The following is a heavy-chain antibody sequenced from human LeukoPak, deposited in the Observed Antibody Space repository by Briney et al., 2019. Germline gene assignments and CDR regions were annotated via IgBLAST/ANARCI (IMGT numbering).Heavy chain of an antibody. CDR2: ISSSSYI. CDR1: GFTFSSYS. D-gene: IGHD6-19*01. J-gene: IGHJ4*02. Sequence: GGSLRLSCAASGFTFSSYSMNWVRQAPGKGLEWVSSISSSSYIYYADSVKGRFPISRDNAKNSLYLQMNSLRAEDTAVYYCARDRLLAVAGANLDYWGQGTLVTVSS. V-gene: IGHV3-21*01. CDR3: ARDRLLAVAGANLDY.